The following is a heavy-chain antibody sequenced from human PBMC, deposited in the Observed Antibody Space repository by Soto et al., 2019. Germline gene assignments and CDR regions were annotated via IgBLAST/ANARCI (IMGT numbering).Heavy chain of an antibody. Sequence: EVQLVESGGGLVQPGGSLRLSCAASGFTVSSNYMSWVRQAPGKGLEWVSVLYSGGSTYYADSVKGRLTISRDNSKNTLYLQMNSLRAEDTAVYYCARGPRGAHDAFDIWGQGTMVTVSS. V-gene: IGHV3-66*01. J-gene: IGHJ3*02. CDR2: LYSGGST. CDR1: GFTVSSNY. CDR3: ARGPRGAHDAFDI.